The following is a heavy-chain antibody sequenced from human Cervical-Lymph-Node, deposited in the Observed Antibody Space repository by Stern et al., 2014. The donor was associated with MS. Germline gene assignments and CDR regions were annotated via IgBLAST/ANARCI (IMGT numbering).Heavy chain of an antibody. V-gene: IGHV3-53*04. Sequence: EVQLVESGGGLVQPGGSLRLSCAASGLTVSNNYMRWVRQAPGKGLEWVSLLYASGTTSYADSVKGRFIISRHNSKNTLYLQMNSLRPDDTAIYYCAREGGDDDYYYGLDVWGQGTTVTVSS. CDR2: LYASGTT. CDR3: AREGGDDDYYYGLDV. CDR1: GLTVSNNY. D-gene: IGHD2-21*02. J-gene: IGHJ6*02.